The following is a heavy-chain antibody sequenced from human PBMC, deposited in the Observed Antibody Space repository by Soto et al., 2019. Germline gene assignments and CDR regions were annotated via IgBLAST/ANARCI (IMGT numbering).Heavy chain of an antibody. Sequence: EVQLVQSGAEVKKPGESLKISCKGSGYRFTAYWIGWVRQMPGKGLEWMGIIYPGDSETRYSPSIQGQVTFSVDKSNNTAYLQWRSLKASDTAKYYCARHRGPGAPTHYWGQGTLVTVSS. D-gene: IGHD1-26*01. CDR1: GYRFTAYW. V-gene: IGHV5-51*01. J-gene: IGHJ4*02. CDR3: ARHRGPGAPTHY. CDR2: IYPGDSET.